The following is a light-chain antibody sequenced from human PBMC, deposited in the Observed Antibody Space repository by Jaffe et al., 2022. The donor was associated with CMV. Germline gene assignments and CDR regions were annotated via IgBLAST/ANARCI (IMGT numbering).Light chain of an antibody. CDR2: DAS. CDR3: QQYDTPSLYT. V-gene: IGKV1-33*01. Sequence: DIQMTQSPSSLSASVGDRVTITCQASQDISNYLNWYQQKPGKAPKLLIYDASNLETGVPSRFSGSGSGTDFTFTISSLQPEDIATYYCQQYDTPSLYTFGQGTKLEIK. J-gene: IGKJ2*01. CDR1: QDISNY.